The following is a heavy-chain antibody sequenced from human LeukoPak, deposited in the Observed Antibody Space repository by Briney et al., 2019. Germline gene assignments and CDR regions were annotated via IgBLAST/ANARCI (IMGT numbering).Heavy chain of an antibody. V-gene: IGHV4-39*01. CDR1: GGSISSSSYY. J-gene: IGHJ4*02. CDR2: IYYSGSP. Sequence: SETLSLTCTVSGGSISSSSYYWAWIRQAPGKGLEWIGSIYYSGSPYYNSSLNSRVTISVDTSNNQFSLRMTSVTATDTAVYYCAIGYCSSTSCPVGYWGQGTLVTVSS. D-gene: IGHD2-2*03. CDR3: AIGYCSSTSCPVGY.